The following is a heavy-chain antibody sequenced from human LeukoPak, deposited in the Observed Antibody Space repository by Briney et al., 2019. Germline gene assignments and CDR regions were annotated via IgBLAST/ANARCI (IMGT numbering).Heavy chain of an antibody. CDR3: ARDLNYGGNSLSYFGY. J-gene: IGHJ4*02. D-gene: IGHD4-23*01. V-gene: IGHV3-23*01. CDR2: ISGSGGST. Sequence: GGSLRLSCAASGFTFSSYAMSWVRQAPGKGLEWVSAISGSGGSTYYADSVKGRFTISRDNSKNTLYLQMNSLRAEDTAVYYCARDLNYGGNSLSYFGYWGQGTLVTVSS. CDR1: GFTFSSYA.